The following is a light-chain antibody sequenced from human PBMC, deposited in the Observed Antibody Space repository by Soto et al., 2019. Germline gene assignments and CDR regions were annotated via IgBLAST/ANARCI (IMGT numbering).Light chain of an antibody. CDR1: QDISRI. CDR3: QHLALYSVT. V-gene: IGKV1-9*01. CDR2: AAT. Sequence: IQLTQSPSSLSASVGDRVTITCRASQDISRILAWYQQKPGKAPKLLIYAATSLQSGVPLRFIGSGSATECSLTLSNQNPEDSANHYCQHLALYSVTFGGGTQVE. J-gene: IGKJ4*01.